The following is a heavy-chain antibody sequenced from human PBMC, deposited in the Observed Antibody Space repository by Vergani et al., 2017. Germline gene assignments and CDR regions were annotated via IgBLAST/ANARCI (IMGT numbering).Heavy chain of an antibody. CDR1: GFTVSSNY. D-gene: IGHD6-19*01. CDR2: ISGSGGST. J-gene: IGHJ4*02. CDR3: AKAGSGIAVAGTDY. V-gene: IGHV3-23*04. Sequence: VQLVESGGGLVQPGGSLRLSCAASGFTVSSNYMSWVRQAPGKGLEWVSVISGSGGSTYYADSVKGRFTISRDNSKNTLYLQMNSLRAEDTAVYYCAKAGSGIAVAGTDYWGQGTLVTVSS.